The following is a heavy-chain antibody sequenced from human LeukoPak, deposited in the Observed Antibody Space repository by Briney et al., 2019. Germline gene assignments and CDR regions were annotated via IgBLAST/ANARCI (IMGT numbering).Heavy chain of an antibody. CDR2: ISSSGSV. CDR3: ARIPLGYSGAYYFDY. CDR1: RGSISGSIRSYY. Sequence: PSETLSLTCTVSRGSISGSIRSYYWSWLRQPPGKGLEWIGYISSSGSVNDNPSLRNRVTISVDTSKNQFFLNLSSVSAADTAVYYCARIPLGYSGAYYFDYWGQGTLVTVSP. J-gene: IGHJ4*02. D-gene: IGHD5-12*01. V-gene: IGHV4-4*09.